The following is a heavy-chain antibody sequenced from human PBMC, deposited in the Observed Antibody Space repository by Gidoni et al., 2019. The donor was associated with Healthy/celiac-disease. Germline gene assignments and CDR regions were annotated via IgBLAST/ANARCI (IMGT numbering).Heavy chain of an antibody. J-gene: IGHJ4*02. CDR3: AKFLLQNYDYIWGGLFDY. CDR2: ISGSVGST. V-gene: IGHV3-23*01. CDR1: GFTFRSYA. D-gene: IGHD3-16*01. Sequence: EVQLLESGGGLVQHGGSLRLSCAASGFTFRSYAMSWVRQALGKGLEWVSVISGSVGSTYYADSLKGRFTISRDNSKNTLYLQMNSLRAEDTAVYYCAKFLLQNYDYIWGGLFDYWGQGTLVTVSS.